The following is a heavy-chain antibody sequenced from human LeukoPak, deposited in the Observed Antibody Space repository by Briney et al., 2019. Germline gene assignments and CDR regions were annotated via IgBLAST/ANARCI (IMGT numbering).Heavy chain of an antibody. D-gene: IGHD3-10*01. J-gene: IGHJ5*02. V-gene: IGHV4-59*01. Sequence: KPSETLSLTCTVSGGSISSYYWSWIRQPPGKGLEWIGYIYYSGSTNYNPSLKSRVTISVDTSKNQSSLKLSSVTAADTAVYYCARVRPPGWFDPWGQGTLVTVSS. CDR1: GGSISSYY. CDR3: ARVRPPGWFDP. CDR2: IYYSGST.